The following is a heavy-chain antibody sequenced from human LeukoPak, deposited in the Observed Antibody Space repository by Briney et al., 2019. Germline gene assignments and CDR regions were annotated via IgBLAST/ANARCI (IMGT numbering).Heavy chain of an antibody. V-gene: IGHV4-30-4*02. Sequence: PSETLPLTCTVSGGSISSGDYYWSWIRQPPGKGLEWIGYIYYSGSTYYNPSLKSRVTISVDTSKNQFSLKLSSVTAADTAVYYCARVLHRKVVIFDYWGQGTLVTVSS. D-gene: IGHD3-22*01. CDR2: IYYSGST. J-gene: IGHJ4*02. CDR1: GGSISSGDYY. CDR3: ARVLHRKVVIFDY.